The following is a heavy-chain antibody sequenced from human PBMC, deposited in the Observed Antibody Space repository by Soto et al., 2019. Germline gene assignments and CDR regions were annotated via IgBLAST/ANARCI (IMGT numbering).Heavy chain of an antibody. D-gene: IGHD6-19*01. V-gene: IGHV4-39*07. CDR2: IYYSGSA. J-gene: IGHJ6*02. CDR1: GGSISSVSYY. Sequence: SETLSLTCAVSGGSISSVSYYWGWIRQPPGKGLELIGSIYYSGSAYYSPSLKSRVTMSVDTSKNQFSLKLSSVTAADTAVYYCARGIEGWYQGRYYYGMDVRGQGTTVTVSS. CDR3: ARGIEGWYQGRYYYGMDV.